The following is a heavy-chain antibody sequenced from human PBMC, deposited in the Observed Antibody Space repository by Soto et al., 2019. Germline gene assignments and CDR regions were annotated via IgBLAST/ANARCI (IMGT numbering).Heavy chain of an antibody. J-gene: IGHJ4*01. Sequence: ASVKVSCKASGYTFISYYIHWVRQAPGQGLEWMGLINPSDAYTDYAQKYQGRVTMTRNTSTSTAYMELNSLTSEDTAVYYCARGDQFGFGVDYWG. CDR2: INPSDAYT. CDR1: GYTFISYY. V-gene: IGHV1-46*01. D-gene: IGHD3-10*01. CDR3: ARGDQFGFGVDY.